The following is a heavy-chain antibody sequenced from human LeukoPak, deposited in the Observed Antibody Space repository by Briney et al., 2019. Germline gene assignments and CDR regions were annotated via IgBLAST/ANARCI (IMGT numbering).Heavy chain of an antibody. CDR2: ISYDGSNK. CDR1: GFTFSSYA. Sequence: GGSLRLSCAASGFTFSSYAMHWVRQAPGKGLEWVAVISYDGSNKYYADSVKGRFTISRDNSKNTLYLQMNSLRAEDTAVYYCARTPHYDFWSGYYSYYYGMDVWGQGTTVTVSS. CDR3: ARTPHYDFWSGYYSYYYGMDV. V-gene: IGHV3-30-3*01. J-gene: IGHJ6*02. D-gene: IGHD3-3*01.